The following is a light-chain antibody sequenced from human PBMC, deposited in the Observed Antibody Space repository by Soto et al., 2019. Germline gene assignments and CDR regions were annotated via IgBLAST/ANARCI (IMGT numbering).Light chain of an antibody. Sequence: DIKITQSPSTLSASVGDRVTITCRASQSISSWLAWYQQKPGKAPKLLIYKASTLKSGVPSRFSGSGSGTEFTLTICCLQPDDFATYYCQHYNSYSEAFGHGSKV. V-gene: IGKV1-5*03. J-gene: IGKJ1*01. CDR2: KAS. CDR1: QSISSW. CDR3: QHYNSYSEA.